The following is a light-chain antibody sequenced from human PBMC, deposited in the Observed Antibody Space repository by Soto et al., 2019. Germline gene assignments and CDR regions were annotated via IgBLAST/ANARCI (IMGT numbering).Light chain of an antibody. J-gene: IGKJ1*01. CDR2: GAS. V-gene: IGKV3-15*01. Sequence: EIVMTQSPATLSVSPGERATLSCRASQSVSSSLAWYQQKPGQAPRLLIYGASTKATGIPAWFSGSWSGTEFTLTISSLQSEGVAAYYCQQYNNWWTFGQGTKVVIK. CDR1: QSVSSS. CDR3: QQYNNWWT.